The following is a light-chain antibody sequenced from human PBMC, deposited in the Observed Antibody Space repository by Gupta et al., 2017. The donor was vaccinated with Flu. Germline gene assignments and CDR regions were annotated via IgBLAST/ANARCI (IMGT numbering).Light chain of an antibody. CDR1: QGIANY. CDR3: QKYNTAPWT. J-gene: IGKJ1*01. CDR2: DAS. V-gene: IGKV1-27*01. Sequence: DIQMTQSPSSLSASVGVRVTIACRASQGIANYLAWYQQKPGKVPRLLIYDASTLQSGVPSRFIGSGSGTDFTLTISSLQPEDVATYYCQKYNTAPWTFGQGTKVETK.